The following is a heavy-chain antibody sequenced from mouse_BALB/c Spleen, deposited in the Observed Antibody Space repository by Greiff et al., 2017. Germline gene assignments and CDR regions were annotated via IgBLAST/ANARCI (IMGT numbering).Heavy chain of an antibody. J-gene: IGHJ3*01. CDR2: ISDGGSYT. CDR1: GFTFSDYY. Sequence: EVKVVESGGGLVKPGGSLKLSCAASGFTFSDYYMYWVRQTPEKRLEWVATISDGGSYTYYPASVKGRFTISRDNAKNNLYLQMSSLKSEDTAMYYCARERGSMITTAFAYWGQGTLVTVSA. V-gene: IGHV5-4*02. CDR3: ARERGSMITTAFAY. D-gene: IGHD2-4*01.